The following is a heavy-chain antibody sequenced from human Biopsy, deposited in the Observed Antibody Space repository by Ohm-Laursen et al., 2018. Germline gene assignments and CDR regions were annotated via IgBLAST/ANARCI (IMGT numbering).Heavy chain of an antibody. J-gene: IGHJ4*02. Sequence: SLRLSCSASGFTFSSYAMTWFRQAPGKGLEWVSTISGNSDIIYDTDSAKGRFTISRDSSKNTLYLQMNSLRVEDTAVYYCARGPSGVAKIGRGQGTLVTVSS. CDR3: ARGPSGVAKIG. CDR1: GFTFSSYA. V-gene: IGHV3-23*01. CDR2: ISGNSDII. D-gene: IGHD5-24*01.